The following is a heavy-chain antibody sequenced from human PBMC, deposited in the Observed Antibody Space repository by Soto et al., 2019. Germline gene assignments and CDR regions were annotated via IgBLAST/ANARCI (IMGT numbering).Heavy chain of an antibody. J-gene: IGHJ6*01. Sequence: EVQLLESGGGLVQPGGSLRLSCAASGFTFSSYAMSWVRQAPGKGLEGVSAISGSGGSTYYADSVKGRFTISRDNSKKTLYLQMNSLRAEDTAVYYCATGRGVNFYYGMDVWGQGTTVTVSS. D-gene: IGHD3-10*01. CDR2: ISGSGGST. CDR3: ATGRGVNFYYGMDV. CDR1: GFTFSSYA. V-gene: IGHV3-23*01.